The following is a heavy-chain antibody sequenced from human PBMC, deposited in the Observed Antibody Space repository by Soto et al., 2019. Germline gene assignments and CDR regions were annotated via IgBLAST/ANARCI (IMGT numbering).Heavy chain of an antibody. CDR2: FDPEDGET. CDR3: ATSSESSSYYYYGMDV. D-gene: IGHD2-15*01. V-gene: IGHV1-24*01. J-gene: IGHJ6*02. CDR1: GYTLTELS. Sequence: ASVKVSCKVSGYTLTELSMHWVRQAPGKGLEWMGGFDPEDGETIYAQKFQGRVTMTEDTSTDTAYMELSSLRSEDTAVYYCATSSESSSYYYYGMDVWGQGTTVTVS.